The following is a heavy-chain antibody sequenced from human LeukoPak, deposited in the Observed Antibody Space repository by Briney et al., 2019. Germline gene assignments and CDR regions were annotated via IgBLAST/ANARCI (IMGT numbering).Heavy chain of an antibody. J-gene: IGHJ2*01. CDR3: ARGSWQQLVYWYFDL. Sequence: SETLSLTCTVSGGSISSSSYYWGWIRQPPGKGLEWIGYIYCSGSTNYNPSLKSRVTISVDTSKNQFSLKLSSVTAADTAVYYCARGSWQQLVYWYFDLWGRGTLVTVSS. D-gene: IGHD6-13*01. V-gene: IGHV4-61*05. CDR2: IYCSGST. CDR1: GGSISSSSYY.